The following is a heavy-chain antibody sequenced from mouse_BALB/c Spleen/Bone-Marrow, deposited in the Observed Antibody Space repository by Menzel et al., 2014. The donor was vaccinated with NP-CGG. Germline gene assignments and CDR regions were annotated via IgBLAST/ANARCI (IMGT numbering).Heavy chain of an antibody. J-gene: IGHJ2*01. Sequence: VNLVESGPGLVAPSQSLSITCTVSGFSLTSYSVYWVRQPPGKGLEWLRVIWAGGSTNYNSALMSRLSISKDNSKSQVFLKMNSLQTDDTAMYYCARAFDYWGQGTTLTVPS. CDR2: IWAGGST. CDR3: ARAFDY. V-gene: IGHV2-9*02. CDR1: GFSLTSYS.